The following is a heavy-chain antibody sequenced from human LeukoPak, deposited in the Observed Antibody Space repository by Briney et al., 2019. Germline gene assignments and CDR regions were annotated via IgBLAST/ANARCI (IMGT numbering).Heavy chain of an antibody. J-gene: IGHJ4*02. CDR2: IYYSRST. CDR1: GGPISIYY. D-gene: IGHD1-26*01. V-gene: IGHV4-59*01. Sequence: PSETLSLTCTVSGGPISIYYWSWIRHPPGKGLEWIGYIYYSRSTNYNPSLKSRVTISVDTSKNQFSLKLSSVTDAGTAVYYCGRGVGATTFDYGGQGTLVTVSS. CDR3: GRGVGATTFDY.